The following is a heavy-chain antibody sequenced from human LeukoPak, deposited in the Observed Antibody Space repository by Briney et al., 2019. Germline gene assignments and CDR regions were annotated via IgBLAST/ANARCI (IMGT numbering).Heavy chain of an antibody. V-gene: IGHV4-34*01. D-gene: IGHD5-18*01. CDR2: INHSGST. CDR3: ARKRGYSYGYSY. CDR1: GGSFSGYY. J-gene: IGHJ4*02. Sequence: SETLSHTCAVYGGSFSGYYWSWIRQPPGKGLEWIGEINHSGSTNYNPSLKSRVTISVDTSKNQFSLKLSSVTAADTAVYYCARKRGYSYGYSYWGQGTLVTVSS.